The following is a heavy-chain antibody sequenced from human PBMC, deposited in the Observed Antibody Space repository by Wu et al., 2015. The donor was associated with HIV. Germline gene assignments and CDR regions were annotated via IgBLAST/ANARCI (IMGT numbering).Heavy chain of an antibody. CDR1: GYTFTSYG. J-gene: IGHJ6*02. CDR2: ISAYNGNT. Sequence: QVQLLQSGAEVKKPGASVKVSCKASGYTFTSYGISWVRQAPGQGLEWMGWISAYNGNTNYAQKLQGRVTMTTDTSTSTAYMELRSLRSDDTAVYYCAREADYGDRFSNYYYGMDVWGQGTTVTVSS. D-gene: IGHD4-17*01. V-gene: IGHV1-18*01. CDR3: AREADYGDRFSNYYYGMDV.